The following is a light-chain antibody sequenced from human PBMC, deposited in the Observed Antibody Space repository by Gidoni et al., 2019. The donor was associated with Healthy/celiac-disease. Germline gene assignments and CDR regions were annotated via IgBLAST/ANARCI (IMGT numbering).Light chain of an antibody. J-gene: IGLJ1*01. CDR2: EVS. V-gene: IGLV2-14*01. CDR1: SSDVGGYNY. Sequence: QSALTQPASVSGSPGQSITISCTGTSSDVGGYNYVSWYQQPPGKSPKLIIYEVSNRPSGVPDRFSGSKSGNTASLTISGLQAEDEADYYCSSYTSSSTLYVIGTGTKVTVL. CDR3: SSYTSSSTLYV.